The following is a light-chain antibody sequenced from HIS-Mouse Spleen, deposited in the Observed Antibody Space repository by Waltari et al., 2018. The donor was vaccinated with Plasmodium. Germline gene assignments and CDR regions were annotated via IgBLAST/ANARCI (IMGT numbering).Light chain of an antibody. CDR3: QQRSNWPPLT. CDR1: QSVSSSY. J-gene: IGKJ4*01. V-gene: IGKV3D-20*02. Sequence: EIVLTQSPGTLSLSPGERATLSCRASQSVSSSYLAWYQQKPGQAPRLRIYGASSRATGIPDRFSGSGSGTDFTLTISRLEPEDVAVYYCQQRSNWPPLTFGGGTKVEIK. CDR2: GAS.